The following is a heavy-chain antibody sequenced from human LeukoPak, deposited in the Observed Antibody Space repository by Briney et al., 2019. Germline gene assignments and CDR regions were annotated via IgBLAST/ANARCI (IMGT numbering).Heavy chain of an antibody. V-gene: IGHV3-74*01. Sequence: GGSLRLSCAASGFTFSNAWMNWVRQTPGKGLVWVSRINSDGSSTSYADSVKGRFTISRDNAKNTLYLQMNSLRAEDTAVYYCAQIAVAGTTDIGYWGQGTLVTVSS. CDR3: AQIAVAGTTDIGY. D-gene: IGHD6-19*01. J-gene: IGHJ4*02. CDR1: GFTFSNAW. CDR2: INSDGSST.